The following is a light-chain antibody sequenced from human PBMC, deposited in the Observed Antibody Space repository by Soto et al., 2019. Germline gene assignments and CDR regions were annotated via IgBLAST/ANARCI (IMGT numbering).Light chain of an antibody. CDR2: ASS. CDR1: SSDVGSYNY. CDR3: SSYTSGSTLYV. V-gene: IGLV2-14*01. Sequence: QSALTQPASVSGSPGQSITISCTGTSSDVGSYNYVSWYQQHPGKAPRLMIYASSNRPSGVSHCFSGSRSGNTASLTISGLQAEDEADYFCSSYTSGSTLYVFGSGTKVTVL. J-gene: IGLJ1*01.